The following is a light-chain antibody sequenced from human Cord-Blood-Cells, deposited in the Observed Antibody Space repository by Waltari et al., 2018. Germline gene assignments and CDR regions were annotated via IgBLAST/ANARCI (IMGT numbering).Light chain of an antibody. Sequence: SSELTQDPAVSVALGQTVRITCQGDSLRSYYASWYQQKPGQAPVLVIYGKNNRPSGIPDRFSGSGSGNTASLTITGARAEDEADYYCNSRDSSGNHLHVVFGGGTKLTVL. CDR1: SLRSYY. CDR3: NSRDSSGNHLHVV. J-gene: IGLJ2*01. V-gene: IGLV3-19*01. CDR2: GKN.